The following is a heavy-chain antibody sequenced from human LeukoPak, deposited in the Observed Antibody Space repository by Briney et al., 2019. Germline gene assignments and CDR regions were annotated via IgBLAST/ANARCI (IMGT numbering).Heavy chain of an antibody. CDR3: ARGVYDILTGYNRYYFDY. V-gene: IGHV4-39*01. Sequence: PSETLSLTCTVSGGSISSSSYYWGWIRQPPGKGLEWIGSIYYSGSTYYNPSLKSRVTISVDTSKNQFSLKLSSVTAADTAVYYCARGVYDILTGYNRYYFDYWGQGTLVTVSS. CDR2: IYYSGST. J-gene: IGHJ4*02. D-gene: IGHD3-9*01. CDR1: GGSISSSSYY.